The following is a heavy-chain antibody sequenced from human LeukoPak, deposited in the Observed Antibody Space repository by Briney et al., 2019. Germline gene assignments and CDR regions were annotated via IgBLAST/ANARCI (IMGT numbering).Heavy chain of an antibody. D-gene: IGHD6-13*01. V-gene: IGHV3-74*01. Sequence: PGGSLRLSCAASGFTFSRYWMHWVRQAPGKGLLWVSRINSDGSSTYYADSVKGRFTISRDNAKNTLYLQMNSLRAEDTAVYYCAGGISATGGGWGQGTMVTVSS. CDR1: GFTFSRYW. CDR2: INSDGSST. J-gene: IGHJ3*01. CDR3: AGGISATGGG.